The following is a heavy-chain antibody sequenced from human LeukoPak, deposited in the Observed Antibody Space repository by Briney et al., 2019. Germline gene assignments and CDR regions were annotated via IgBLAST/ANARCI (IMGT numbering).Heavy chain of an antibody. J-gene: IGHJ4*02. CDR3: AKVNFWSGYTFDY. CDR1: GFTFSSYA. CDR2: ISGSGGST. Sequence: GGSLRLSCAAPGFTFSSYAISWVRQAPGKGLEWVSAISGSGGSTYYADSVKGRFTISRDNSKNTLYLQMNSLRAEDTAVYYCAKVNFWSGYTFDYWGQGTLVTVSS. D-gene: IGHD3-3*01. V-gene: IGHV3-23*01.